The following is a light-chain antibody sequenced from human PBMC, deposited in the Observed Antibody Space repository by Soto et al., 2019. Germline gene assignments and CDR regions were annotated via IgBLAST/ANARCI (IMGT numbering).Light chain of an antibody. Sequence: EMLVAQSPVTLSVSPGERATLSCRASQDVRSNLAWYKQKPGHAPSLLIYGASNRATGIPDRLSGSGSGTEFTLTISRMEPEDFAVYYCQQYGSSGTFGHGTKVDIK. J-gene: IGKJ1*01. CDR1: QDVRSN. CDR2: GAS. V-gene: IGKV3-20*01. CDR3: QQYGSSGT.